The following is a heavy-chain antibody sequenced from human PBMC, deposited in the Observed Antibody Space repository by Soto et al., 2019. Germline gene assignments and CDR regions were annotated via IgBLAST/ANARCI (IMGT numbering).Heavy chain of an antibody. D-gene: IGHD3-16*01. CDR2: IYYSGST. Sequence: SETLSLTCTVSGGSMSSRSYYWGWIRQAPGKGLEWIGSIYYSGSTYYNPSLKSRITISEDTSKNQFSLKLSSVTAADTAVYYCAKRLGGVTDATDNFHYWGQGTLVTVSS. CDR1: GGSMSSRSYY. J-gene: IGHJ4*02. V-gene: IGHV4-39*01. CDR3: AKRLGGVTDATDNFHY.